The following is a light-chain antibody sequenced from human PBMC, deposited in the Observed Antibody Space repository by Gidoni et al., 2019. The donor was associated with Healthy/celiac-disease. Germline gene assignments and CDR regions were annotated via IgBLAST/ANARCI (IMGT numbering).Light chain of an antibody. CDR3: QQSYSTPFT. Sequence: DIQMNQSPSSLSASVGDRVTITCRASQSISSYLNWYQQKPGKAPKLLIYAASSLQSGVPSRFSGSGSGTDFTLTIRSLQPEDFATYYCQQSYSTPFTFGPGTKVDIK. V-gene: IGKV1-39*01. J-gene: IGKJ3*01. CDR2: AAS. CDR1: QSISSY.